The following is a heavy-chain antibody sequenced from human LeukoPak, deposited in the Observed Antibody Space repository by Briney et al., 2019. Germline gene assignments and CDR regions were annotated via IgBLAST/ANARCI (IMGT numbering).Heavy chain of an antibody. V-gene: IGHV1-8*03. Sequence: ASVKVSCKASGYTFTSYGISWVRQAPVQGLEWMGWMNPNSGNTGYAQKFQGRVTITRNTSISTAYMELSSLRSEDTAVYYCARGGSSSRNWFDPWGQGTLVTVSS. CDR1: GYTFTSYG. CDR2: MNPNSGNT. J-gene: IGHJ5*02. CDR3: ARGGSSSRNWFDP. D-gene: IGHD6-13*01.